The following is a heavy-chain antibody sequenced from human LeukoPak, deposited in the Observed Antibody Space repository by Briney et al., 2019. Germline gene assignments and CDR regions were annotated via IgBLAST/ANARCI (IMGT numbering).Heavy chain of an antibody. CDR2: IYYSGST. J-gene: IGHJ3*02. V-gene: IGHV4-61*01. CDR3: AALHDYGSGSYWVGAFDI. D-gene: IGHD3-10*01. Sequence: SETLSLTCTVSGASINSHYYYWGWIRQPPGKGLEWIGYIYYSGSTNYNPSLKSRVTISVDTSKNQFSLKLSSVTAADTAVYYCAALHDYGSGSYWVGAFDIWGQGTMVTVSS. CDR1: GASINSHYYY.